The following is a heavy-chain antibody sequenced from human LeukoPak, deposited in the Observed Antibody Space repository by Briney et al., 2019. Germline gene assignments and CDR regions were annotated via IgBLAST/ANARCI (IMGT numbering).Heavy chain of an antibody. CDR2: ISKDGSNQ. Sequence: PGRSLRLSCAASGFTFSSYGMHWVRQAPGKGLEWVAVISKDGSNQYYADSVKGRFTISRDNSKNTLYLQMSSLRGDDTALYYCARDHPTVTDAFDIWGQRDNGHRLF. CDR1: GFTFSSYG. J-gene: IGHJ3*02. CDR3: ARDHPTVTDAFDI. V-gene: IGHV3-30*03. D-gene: IGHD4-17*01.